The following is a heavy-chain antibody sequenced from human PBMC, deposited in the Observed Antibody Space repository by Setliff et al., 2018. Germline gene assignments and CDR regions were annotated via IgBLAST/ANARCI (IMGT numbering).Heavy chain of an antibody. J-gene: IGHJ4*02. V-gene: IGHV3-21*01. CDR3: ARSPLWFGELFFDY. Sequence: PGGSLRLSCAASGFTFSSYSMNWVRQAPGKGLEWVSSISSSIYYADSVKGRFTISRDNAKNSLYLQMNSLRAEDTAVYYCARSPLWFGELFFDYWGQGTLVTVSS. D-gene: IGHD3-10*01. CDR2: ISSSI. CDR1: GFTFSSYS.